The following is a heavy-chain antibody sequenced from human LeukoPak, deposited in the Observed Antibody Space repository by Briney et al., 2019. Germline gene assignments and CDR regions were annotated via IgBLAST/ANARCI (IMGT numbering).Heavy chain of an antibody. CDR1: GGTFISYA. V-gene: IGHV1-69*13. CDR3: AREGSSRGLDAFDI. J-gene: IGHJ3*02. CDR2: IIPIFGTA. Sequence: SVKVSCKASGGTFISYAISWVRQAPGQGLEWMGGIIPIFGTANYAQKFQGRVTITADESTSTAYMELSSLRSEDTAVYYCAREGSSRGLDAFDIWGQGTMVTVSS. D-gene: IGHD1-26*01.